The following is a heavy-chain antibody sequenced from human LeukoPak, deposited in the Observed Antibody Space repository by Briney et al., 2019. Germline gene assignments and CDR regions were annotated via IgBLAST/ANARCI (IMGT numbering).Heavy chain of an antibody. V-gene: IGHV3-23*01. J-gene: IGHJ4*02. D-gene: IGHD1-26*01. Sequence: GGSLRLSCAASGFTFNIYAMNWVRQAPGKGLEWISSISYSAAGTYYADSVKGRFTISRDNSKNTLYLQMNSLRAEDTAVYYCARADNSGNQYVSVSSFYYWGQGTLVTVSS. CDR2: ISYSAAGT. CDR1: GFTFNIYA. CDR3: ARADNSGNQYVSVSSFYY.